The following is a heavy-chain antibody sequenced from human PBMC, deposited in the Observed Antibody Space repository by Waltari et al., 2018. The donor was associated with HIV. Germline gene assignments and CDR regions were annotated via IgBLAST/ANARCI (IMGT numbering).Heavy chain of an antibody. V-gene: IGHV1-8*01. CDR3: ARQGAGDYGDYLFDY. CDR2: MNPKTGNT. J-gene: IGHJ4*02. CDR1: GYPFSDHD. D-gene: IGHD4-17*01. Sequence: QVQLVQSGTEVKEPGASLKVSCKASGYPFSDHDINWVRQAPGQGLAWMGWMNPKTGNTGFAQTLQGRVILTRDASMNTAYMELNNLTSGDTAVYYCARQGAGDYGDYLFDYWGQGTLLTVSS.